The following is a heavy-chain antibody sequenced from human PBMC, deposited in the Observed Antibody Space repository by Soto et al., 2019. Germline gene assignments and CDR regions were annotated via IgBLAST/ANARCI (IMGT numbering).Heavy chain of an antibody. V-gene: IGHV4-59*01. D-gene: IGHD3-10*01. CDR2: IYYSGST. J-gene: IGHJ5*02. CDR1: GGSISSYY. CDR3: ASYGSGSCPRFEP. Sequence: QVQLQESGPGLVKPSETLSLTCTVSGGSISSYYWSWIRQPPGKGLEWIGYIYYSGSTNYNPSLKSRVTISVATSKNPCSLKMSSVTAADAAVYYCASYGSGSCPRFEPWGQGPLVTVSS.